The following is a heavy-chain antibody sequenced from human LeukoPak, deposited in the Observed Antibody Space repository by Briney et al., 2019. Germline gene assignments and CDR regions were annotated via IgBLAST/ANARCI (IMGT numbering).Heavy chain of an antibody. Sequence: SETLSLTCTVSGDSISSGDYYWNWIRQPAGKRLEWIGRISTSGTPNYNPSFRGRLTISIDTSKNQFSLNLRSVTAAETGIYHCARGPYWGQGTLVTVSS. J-gene: IGHJ4*02. CDR1: GDSISSGDYY. CDR3: ARGPY. CDR2: ISTSGTP. V-gene: IGHV4-61*02.